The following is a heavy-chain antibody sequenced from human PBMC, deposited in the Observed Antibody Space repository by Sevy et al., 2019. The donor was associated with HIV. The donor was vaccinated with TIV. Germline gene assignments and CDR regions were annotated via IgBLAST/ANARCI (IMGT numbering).Heavy chain of an antibody. CDR3: ARDEGSSGFDAFDI. CDR1: GFTFSSYS. CDR2: IRYSSFYK. V-gene: IGHV3-21*01. D-gene: IGHD3-22*01. Sequence: GGSLRLSCTASGFTFSSYSMNWVRQAPGKGLEWVSSIRYSSFYKYYADSVKGRFTISRDNAKNSLYLQMNSLRADDAAVYYCARDEGSSGFDAFDIWGQGTMVTVSS. J-gene: IGHJ3*02.